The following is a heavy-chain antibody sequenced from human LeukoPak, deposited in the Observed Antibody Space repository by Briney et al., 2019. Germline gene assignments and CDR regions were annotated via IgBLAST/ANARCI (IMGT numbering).Heavy chain of an antibody. CDR3: AKDFITMVRGATPGWFDP. J-gene: IGHJ5*02. V-gene: IGHV3-30*02. CDR1: GFSFNAYA. CDR2: IRKDGNNE. D-gene: IGHD3-10*01. Sequence: PGGSLRLSCAASGFSFNAYAMHWVRQAPGKGLEWVAFIRKDGNNERYADSVKGRFTISRDNSKNTLYLQMNSLRAEDTAVYYCAKDFITMVRGATPGWFDPWGQGTLVTVSS.